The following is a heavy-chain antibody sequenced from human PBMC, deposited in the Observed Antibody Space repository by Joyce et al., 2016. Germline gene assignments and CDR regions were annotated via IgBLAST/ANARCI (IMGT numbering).Heavy chain of an antibody. J-gene: IGHJ4*02. V-gene: IGHV3-7*01. CDR3: VEISGGYGGNSGDY. CDR2: INQDGSEK. D-gene: IGHD4-23*01. Sequence: EVQLVESGGGLVQPGGSLRLSCAAAGFKFSNYWMTWVRKDPGKGLGWVANINQDGSEKYEVDSGKGRFTISRTNAKNSLSLQMNSLRADDTAVYYCVEISGGYGGNSGDYWGQGILVTVSS. CDR1: GFKFSNYW.